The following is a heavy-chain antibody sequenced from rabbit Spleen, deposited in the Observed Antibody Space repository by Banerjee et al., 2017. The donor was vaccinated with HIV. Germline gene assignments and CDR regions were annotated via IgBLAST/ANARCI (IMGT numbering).Heavy chain of an antibody. D-gene: IGHD4-1*01. CDR3: VRDLSSGWGGVYYFNL. CDR2: IDPVFGST. V-gene: IGHV1S47*01. CDR1: GFDFSSYG. J-gene: IGHJ4*01. Sequence: QEQLVESGGGLVQSGGSLKLSCKASGFDFSSYGVSWVRQAPGKGLEWIGYIDPVFGSTYYASWVNGRFTISSHNAQNTLYLQLNSLTAADTATYFCVRDLSSGWGGVYYFNLWGPGTLVTVS.